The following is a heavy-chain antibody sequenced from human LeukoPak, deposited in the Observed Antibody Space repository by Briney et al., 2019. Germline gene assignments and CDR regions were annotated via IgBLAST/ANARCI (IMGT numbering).Heavy chain of an antibody. D-gene: IGHD6-19*01. J-gene: IGHJ4*02. CDR2: ISYDGSNK. V-gene: IGHV3-30-3*01. CDR1: GFTFSSYA. CDR3: ANLVEAVTQLAVAGPVDY. Sequence: GRSLRLSCAASGFTFSSYAMHWVRQAPGKGLEWVAVISYDGSNKYYADSVKGRFTISRDNSKNTLYLQMNSLRAEDTAVYYCANLVEAVTQLAVAGPVDYWGQGTLVTVSS.